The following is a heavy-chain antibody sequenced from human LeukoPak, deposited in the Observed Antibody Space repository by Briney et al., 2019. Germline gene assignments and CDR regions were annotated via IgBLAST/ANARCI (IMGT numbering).Heavy chain of an antibody. CDR3: ARDRSVGVLPAPPFDF. J-gene: IGHJ4*02. D-gene: IGHD6-6*01. Sequence: SETLSLTCTVSGGSISSYYWSWIRQPPGKGLEWIGEINHSGSTNYNPSLKSRVTISADTSKNQFSLTLTSVTAADTAVYYCARDRSVGVLPAPPFDFRGQGTLVTVSS. V-gene: IGHV4-34*01. CDR2: INHSGST. CDR1: GGSISSYY.